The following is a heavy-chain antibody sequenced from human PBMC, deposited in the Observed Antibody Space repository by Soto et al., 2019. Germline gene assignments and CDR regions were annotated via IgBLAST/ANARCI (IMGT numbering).Heavy chain of an antibody. D-gene: IGHD6-25*01. Sequence: PGGSLRLSCSASGFSISDYAMSWVRQAPGKGLEWVSSISDSGTKTFYADSVKGRFAISRDTSKNTVYMQMNNLRAEDTALYYCAKGGIRKDDYWGQGALVTVSS. V-gene: IGHV3-23*01. J-gene: IGHJ4*02. CDR1: GFSISDYA. CDR3: AKGGIRKDDY. CDR2: ISDSGTKT.